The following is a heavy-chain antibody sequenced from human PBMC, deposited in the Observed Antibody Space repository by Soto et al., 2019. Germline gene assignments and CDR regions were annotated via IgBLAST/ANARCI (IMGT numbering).Heavy chain of an antibody. V-gene: IGHV4-31*03. CDR1: AGSISSGGYY. CDR2: IYYSGST. CDR3: ARGGYIVSTPSDYYYGMDV. D-gene: IGHD2-15*01. J-gene: IGHJ6*02. Sequence: PSETLSLTCTVSAGSISSGGYYWSWIRQHPGKGLEWIGYIYYSGSTYYNPSLKSRVTISVDTSKNQFSLKLSSVTAADTAVYYCARGGYIVSTPSDYYYGMDVWGQGTTVTSP.